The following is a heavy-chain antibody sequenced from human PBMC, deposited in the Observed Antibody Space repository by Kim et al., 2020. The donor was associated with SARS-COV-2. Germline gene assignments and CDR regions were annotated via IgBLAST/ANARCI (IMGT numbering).Heavy chain of an antibody. CDR3: ARDRRITIFGVVTHDYYYYYMDV. V-gene: IGHV1-18*01. Sequence: ASVKVSCKASGYTFTSYGISWVRQAPGQGLEWMGWISAYNGNTNYAQKLQGRVTMTTDTSTSTAYMELRSLRSDDTAVYYCARDRRITIFGVVTHDYYYYYMDVWGKGTTVTVSS. CDR1: GYTFTSYG. CDR2: ISAYNGNT. D-gene: IGHD3-3*01. J-gene: IGHJ6*03.